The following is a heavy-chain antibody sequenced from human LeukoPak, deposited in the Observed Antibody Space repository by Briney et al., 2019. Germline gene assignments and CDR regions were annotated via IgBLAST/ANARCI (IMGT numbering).Heavy chain of an antibody. Sequence: PGGSLRLSCAASGFTFSSYAMSWVRQAPGKGLEWVSGISGSGGSTYYADFVKGRFTISRDNSKNTLYLQMNSLRAEDTAIYYCAKDLAHDYGDFRTYYYYGMDVWGQGTTVTVSS. CDR3: AKDLAHDYGDFRTYYYYGMDV. D-gene: IGHD4-17*01. CDR1: GFTFSSYA. V-gene: IGHV3-23*01. CDR2: ISGSGGST. J-gene: IGHJ6*02.